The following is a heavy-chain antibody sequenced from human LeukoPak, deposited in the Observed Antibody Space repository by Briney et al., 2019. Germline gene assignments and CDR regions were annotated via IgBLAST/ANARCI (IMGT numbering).Heavy chain of an antibody. CDR1: GFTFSSYW. J-gene: IGHJ3*01. V-gene: IGHV3-7*01. CDR2: IKQDGSEK. Sequence: QSGGSLRLSCAASGFTFSSYWMSWVRQAPGKGLEWVANIKQDGSEKYYVDSVKGRFTISRDNAKNSLYLQMNSLRAEDTAVYYCARGLATRRGAFDLWGQGTRVTVSS. CDR3: ARGLATRRGAFDL. D-gene: IGHD6-6*01.